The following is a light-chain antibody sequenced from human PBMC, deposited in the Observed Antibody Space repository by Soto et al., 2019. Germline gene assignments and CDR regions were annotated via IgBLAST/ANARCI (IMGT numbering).Light chain of an antibody. CDR2: GVT. V-gene: IGLV2-14*03. CDR1: SSDVGGYNS. Sequence: QSALTQPASVSGSPGQSVTISCTGTSSDVGGYNSVSWYQQHPGKAPKLLIYGVTNRPSGVADRFSGSKSGNTASLTISGLQAEDEADDYCISYRSRSTPHYVFGTGTKLTVL. CDR3: ISYRSRSTPHYV. J-gene: IGLJ1*01.